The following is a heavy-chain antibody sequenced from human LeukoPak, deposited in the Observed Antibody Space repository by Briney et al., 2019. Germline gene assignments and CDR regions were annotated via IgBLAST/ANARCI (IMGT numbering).Heavy chain of an antibody. CDR2: ISARNGII. D-gene: IGHD6-13*01. CDR1: GFIFNHFG. CDR3: ARGIAGAWGFDY. J-gene: IGHJ4*02. Sequence: PGGSLRLSCAASGFIFNHFGMDWVRQAPGKGLEWVSYISARNGIIYHADSVRGRFTISRDNAKNTLYLQMNSLRAEDTAVYYCARGIAGAWGFDYWGQGTLVTVTS. V-gene: IGHV3-48*04.